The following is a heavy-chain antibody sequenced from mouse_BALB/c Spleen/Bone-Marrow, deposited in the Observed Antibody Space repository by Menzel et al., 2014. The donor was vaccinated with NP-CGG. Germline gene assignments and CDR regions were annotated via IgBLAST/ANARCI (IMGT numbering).Heavy chain of an antibody. CDR3: ARSLYDYDAMDY. V-gene: IGHV5-9-3*01. CDR2: ISSGGSYT. Sequence: EVQLVESGGGLVKPGGSLKLSCAASGFTFSSCAMSWVRQTPEKRLEWVATISSGGSYTYYADSGKGRLTISRDNAKNTLYLQMSSLRSEDTAMYYCARSLYDYDAMDYWGQGTSVTVSS. CDR1: GFTFSSCA. J-gene: IGHJ4*01. D-gene: IGHD1-1*01.